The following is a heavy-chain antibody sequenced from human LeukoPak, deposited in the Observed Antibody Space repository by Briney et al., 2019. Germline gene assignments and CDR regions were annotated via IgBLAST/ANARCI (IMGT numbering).Heavy chain of an antibody. CDR1: GFTFSSYG. Sequence: QPGGSLRLSCAAAGFTFSSYGMHWVSQAPGKGLEWVAVIWYDGSNKYYADSVKGRFTISRDNSRNTLYLQMNSLRAEDTAVYYCARDAYYYDSSGYYYPYYYGMDVWGQGTTVTVSS. D-gene: IGHD3-22*01. J-gene: IGHJ6*02. V-gene: IGHV3-33*01. CDR2: IWYDGSNK. CDR3: ARDAYYYDSSGYYYPYYYGMDV.